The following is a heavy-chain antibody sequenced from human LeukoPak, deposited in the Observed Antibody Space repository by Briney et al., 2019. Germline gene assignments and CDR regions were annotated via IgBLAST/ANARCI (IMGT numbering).Heavy chain of an antibody. D-gene: IGHD2-15*01. CDR3: ARGDCSYVSCYHIGAFDI. V-gene: IGHV4-34*01. CDR1: GGSFSGYY. J-gene: IGHJ3*02. CDR2: INNSGST. Sequence: SETLSLTCAVYGGSFSGYYWSWIRQPPGKGLEWIGEINNSGSTNYKPSLKSRVTISGDTSKNQFSLKLSSVTAADTAVYYCARGDCSYVSCYHIGAFDIWGQGTMVTVSS.